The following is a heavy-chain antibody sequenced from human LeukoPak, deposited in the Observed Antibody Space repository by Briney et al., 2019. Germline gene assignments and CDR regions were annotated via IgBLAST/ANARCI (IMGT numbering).Heavy chain of an antibody. CDR3: ARQGYGDYAPPDWYFDL. V-gene: IGHV1-69*05. CDR1: GGTFSSYA. J-gene: IGHJ2*01. Sequence: ASVKVSCKASGGTFSSYAISWVRQAPGQGLEWMGGIIPIFGTANYAQKFQGRVTITTDESTSTAYMELSSLRSEDTAVYYCARQGYGDYAPPDWYFDLWGRGTLVTVSS. CDR2: IIPIFGTA. D-gene: IGHD4-17*01.